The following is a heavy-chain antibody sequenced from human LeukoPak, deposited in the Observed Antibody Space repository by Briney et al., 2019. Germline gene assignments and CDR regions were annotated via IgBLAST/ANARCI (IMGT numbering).Heavy chain of an antibody. J-gene: IGHJ6*03. CDR2: ISDSGGST. CDR1: GFTVSSNY. D-gene: IGHD1-7*01. CDR3: AKGGNYGRLRGYYYYYMDV. Sequence: GGSLRLSCAASGFTVSSNYMSWVRQAPGKGLEWVSAISDSGGSTYYADSVKGRFTISRDNSKNTLYLQMNSLRAEDTAVYYCAKGGNYGRLRGYYYYYMDVWGKGTTVTISS. V-gene: IGHV3-23*01.